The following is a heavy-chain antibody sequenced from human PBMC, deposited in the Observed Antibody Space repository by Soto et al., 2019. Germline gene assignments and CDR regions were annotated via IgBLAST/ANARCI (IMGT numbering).Heavy chain of an antibody. D-gene: IGHD6-19*01. Sequence: SETLSLTCTVSGFSISSYYWSWIRQPPGKRLEWIGYIYYSGSTNYNPSLKSRVTISVDTSKNQFSLKLSSVTAADTAVYYCARASGIAVAGPFDYGGQGTLVTVSS. CDR3: ARASGIAVAGPFDY. J-gene: IGHJ4*02. CDR2: IYYSGST. CDR1: GFSISSYY. V-gene: IGHV4-59*01.